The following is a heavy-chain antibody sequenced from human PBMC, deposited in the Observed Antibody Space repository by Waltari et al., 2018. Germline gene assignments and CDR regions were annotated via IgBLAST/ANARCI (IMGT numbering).Heavy chain of an antibody. CDR3: ATGILTGYLDY. J-gene: IGHJ4*02. V-gene: IGHV3-66*02. D-gene: IGHD3-9*01. Sequence: EVQLVESGGGLVQPGGSLSLSCAASGFTVSSTYMSWVRQAPGKGLEWVSVIYSGGSTYYADSVKGRFTISRDNSKNTLYLQMNSLRAEDTAVYYCATGILTGYLDYWGQGTLVTVSS. CDR2: IYSGGST. CDR1: GFTVSSTY.